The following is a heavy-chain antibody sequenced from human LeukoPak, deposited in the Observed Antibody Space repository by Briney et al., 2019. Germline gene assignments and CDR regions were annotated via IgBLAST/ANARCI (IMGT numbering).Heavy chain of an antibody. Sequence: GGSLRLSCAASGFTFSSYAMSWVRQAPGKGLEWVSAISGSGGSTYYADSEKGRFTISRDNSKNTLYLQMNSLRAEDTAVYYCARVPNCSGGSCFYYYYYMDVWGQGTTVTVSS. D-gene: IGHD2-15*01. CDR2: ISGSGGST. CDR1: GFTFSSYA. CDR3: ARVPNCSGGSCFYYYYYMDV. J-gene: IGHJ6*03. V-gene: IGHV3-23*01.